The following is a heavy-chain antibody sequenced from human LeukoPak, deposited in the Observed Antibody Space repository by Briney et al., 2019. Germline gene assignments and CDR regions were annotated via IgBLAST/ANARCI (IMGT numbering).Heavy chain of an antibody. CDR1: GFTFSSYG. J-gene: IGHJ4*02. Sequence: GGSLRLSCAASGFTFSSYGMHWVRQAPGKGLEWVAVISYDGSNKYYADSVKGRFTISRDNSKNTLYLQMNSLRAEDTAVYYCAKDESAAEFWGQGTLVTVSS. V-gene: IGHV3-30*18. CDR2: ISYDGSNK. D-gene: IGHD6-13*01. CDR3: AKDESAAEF.